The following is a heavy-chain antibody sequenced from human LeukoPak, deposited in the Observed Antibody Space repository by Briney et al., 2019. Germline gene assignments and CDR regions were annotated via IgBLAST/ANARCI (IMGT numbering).Heavy chain of an antibody. J-gene: IGHJ4*02. Sequence: GASVKVSCKASGYTFTSYGISWVRQAPGQGLEWMGWISAYNGNTNYAQKFQGRVTMTRDTSISTAYMELSRLRSDGTAVYYCARVRYRLAETYIDYWGQGTLVTVSS. CDR1: GYTFTSYG. CDR3: ARVRYRLAETYIDY. V-gene: IGHV1-18*01. CDR2: ISAYNGNT. D-gene: IGHD3-16*01.